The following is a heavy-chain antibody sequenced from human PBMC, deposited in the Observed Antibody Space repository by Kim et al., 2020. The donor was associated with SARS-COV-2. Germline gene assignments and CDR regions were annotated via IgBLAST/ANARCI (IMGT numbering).Heavy chain of an antibody. CDR1: GFTFSSYD. D-gene: IGHD3-10*01. V-gene: IGHV3-13*05. CDR3: ARGQYYGSGSYMLPVDYYYYGMDV. J-gene: IGHJ6*02. CDR2: IGTAGDP. Sequence: GGSLRLSCAASGFTFSSYDMHWVRQATGKGLEWVSAIGTAGDPYYPGSVKGRFTISRENAKNSLYLQMNSLRAGDTAVYYCARGQYYGSGSYMLPVDYYYYGMDVWGQGTTVTVSS.